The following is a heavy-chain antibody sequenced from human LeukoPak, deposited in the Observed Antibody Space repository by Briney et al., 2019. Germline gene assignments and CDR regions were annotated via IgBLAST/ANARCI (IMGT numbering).Heavy chain of an antibody. CDR2: IYYSGST. J-gene: IGHJ4*02. D-gene: IGHD3-22*01. CDR1: GGSFSSSSYY. Sequence: SETLSLTCTVSGGSFSSSSYYWGWIRQPPGKGLEWIGSIYYSGSTYYNPSLKSRVTISVDTSKNQFSLKLSSVTAADTAVYYCAKDAPLGYYDSNGYPGYWGQGTLVTVSS. V-gene: IGHV4-39*07. CDR3: AKDAPLGYYDSNGYPGY.